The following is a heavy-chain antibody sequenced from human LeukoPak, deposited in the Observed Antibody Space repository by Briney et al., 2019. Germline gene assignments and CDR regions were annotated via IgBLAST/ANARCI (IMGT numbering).Heavy chain of an antibody. CDR2: IYTSGST. D-gene: IGHD2-2*01. CDR1: RGSFSGYY. J-gene: IGHJ4*02. CDR3: ASLGYCSSTSCGLDY. V-gene: IGHV4-59*10. Sequence: PSETLSLTCAVHRGSFSGYYWSWIRQPAGKGLEWIGRIYTSGSTNYNPSLKSRVTMSVDTSKNQFSLKLSSVTAADTAVYYCASLGYCSSTSCGLDYWGQGTLVTVSS.